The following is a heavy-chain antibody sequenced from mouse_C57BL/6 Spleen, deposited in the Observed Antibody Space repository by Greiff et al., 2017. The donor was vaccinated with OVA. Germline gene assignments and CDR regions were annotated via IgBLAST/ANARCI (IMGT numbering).Heavy chain of an antibody. V-gene: IGHV3-6*01. CDR1: GYSITSGYY. D-gene: IGHD1-1*01. J-gene: IGHJ3*01. Sequence: ESGPGLVKPSQSLSLTCSVTGYSITSGYYWNWIRQFPGNKLEWMGYISYDGSNNYNPSLKNRISITRDTSKNQFFLKLNSVTTEDTATYYCAREIRYYGSSRAWFAYWGQGTLVTVSA. CDR2: ISYDGSN. CDR3: AREIRYYGSSRAWFAY.